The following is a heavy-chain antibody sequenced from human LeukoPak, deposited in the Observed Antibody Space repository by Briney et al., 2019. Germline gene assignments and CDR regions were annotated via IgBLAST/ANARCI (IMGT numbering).Heavy chain of an antibody. CDR3: AKASADTAMNGVGFDY. J-gene: IGHJ4*02. D-gene: IGHD5-18*01. Sequence: PSETLSLTCAVYGGSFSGYYWSWVRQAPGKGLEWVSAISGSGGSTYYADSVKGRFTISRDNSKNTLYLQMNSLRAEDTAVYYCAKASADTAMNGVGFDYWGQGTLVTVSS. CDR1: GGSFSGYY. V-gene: IGHV3-23*01. CDR2: ISGSGGST.